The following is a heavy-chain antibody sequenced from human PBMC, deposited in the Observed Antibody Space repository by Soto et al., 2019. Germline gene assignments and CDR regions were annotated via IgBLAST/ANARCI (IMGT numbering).Heavy chain of an antibody. CDR3: ARDRMSQGLDY. V-gene: IGHV4-30-2*01. CDR2: IYHSGST. Sequence: PLETLFLTWGVSGGSIRSGGFPWSWIRQPPGKGLEWIGYIYHSGSTYYNPSLKSRVTISVDRSKNQFSLKLSSVTAADTAVYYCARDRMSQGLDYWGQGTLVTVSS. CDR1: GGSIRSGGFP. J-gene: IGHJ4*02.